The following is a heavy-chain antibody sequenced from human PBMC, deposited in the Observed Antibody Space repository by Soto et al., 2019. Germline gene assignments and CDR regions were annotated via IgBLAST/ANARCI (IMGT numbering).Heavy chain of an antibody. J-gene: IGHJ5*02. Sequence: PSEPLSLTCTVYGAYIRSTDDYWSWIRQAPGKGLEWIGYVYYTGSTYYNPSLMSRLTISVDTSKNQFSLKLTSVTAAETAVYYCVRTARQGAVAPHWFDRWGQGTQVTVSS. V-gene: IGHV4-30-4*01. CDR3: VRTARQGAVAPHWFDR. CDR2: VYYTGST. CDR1: GAYIRSTDDY. D-gene: IGHD2-21*02.